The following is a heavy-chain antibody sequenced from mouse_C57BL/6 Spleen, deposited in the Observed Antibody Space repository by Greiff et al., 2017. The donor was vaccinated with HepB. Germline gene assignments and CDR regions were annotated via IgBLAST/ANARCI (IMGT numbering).Heavy chain of an antibody. CDR1: GYTFTSYW. Sequence: VQLQQPGAELVKPGASVKLSCKASGYTFTSYWTQWVKQRPGQGLEWIGEIDPSDSYTNYNQKFKGKATLTVDTSSSTAYMQLSSLTSEDSAVYYCARRNYYGSSYRYFDVWGTGTTVTVSS. D-gene: IGHD1-1*01. CDR2: IDPSDSYT. J-gene: IGHJ1*03. V-gene: IGHV1-50*01. CDR3: ARRNYYGSSYRYFDV.